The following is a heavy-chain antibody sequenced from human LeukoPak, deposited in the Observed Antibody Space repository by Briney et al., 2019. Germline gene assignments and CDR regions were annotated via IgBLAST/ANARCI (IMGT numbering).Heavy chain of an antibody. Sequence: SETLSLTCTVSGGSISSSGYSWGWIRQPPGKGLEWIGRIYYSGSTYYNPSLNSRVTISVDTSKTQFSLKLSSVTAADMAVYYCARQLGYCSSTSCYADKVDYWGQGTLVTVSS. CDR2: IYYSGST. D-gene: IGHD2-2*01. V-gene: IGHV4-39*01. J-gene: IGHJ4*02. CDR3: ARQLGYCSSTSCYADKVDY. CDR1: GGSISSSGYS.